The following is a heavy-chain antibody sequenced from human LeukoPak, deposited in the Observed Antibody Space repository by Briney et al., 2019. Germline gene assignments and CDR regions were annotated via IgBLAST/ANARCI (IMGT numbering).Heavy chain of an antibody. Sequence: PGGSLLLSCAASGFTFSSYAMSGARQAPGKGLEWVSAISGSGGSTYYADSVKGRFTISRDNSKNTLYLQMNSLRAEDTAVYYCSHYDILTGYVFDPWGQGTLVTVSS. CDR1: GFTFSSYA. V-gene: IGHV3-23*01. D-gene: IGHD3-9*01. CDR2: ISGSGGST. J-gene: IGHJ5*02. CDR3: SHYDILTGYVFDP.